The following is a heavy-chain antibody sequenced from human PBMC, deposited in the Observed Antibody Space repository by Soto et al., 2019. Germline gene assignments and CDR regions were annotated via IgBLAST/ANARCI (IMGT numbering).Heavy chain of an antibody. D-gene: IGHD6-13*01. Sequence: QVQLVQSGAEVKKPGASVKVSCKASGYTFTSYYMHWVRQAPGQGLEWMGIINPSGGSTSYAQKFQGRVTMTRDTSTSTVYMELSSLRSEDTVVYYCARTWRIAAAGIQNDAFDIWGQGTMVTVSS. CDR2: INPSGGST. CDR3: ARTWRIAAAGIQNDAFDI. CDR1: GYTFTSYY. V-gene: IGHV1-46*01. J-gene: IGHJ3*02.